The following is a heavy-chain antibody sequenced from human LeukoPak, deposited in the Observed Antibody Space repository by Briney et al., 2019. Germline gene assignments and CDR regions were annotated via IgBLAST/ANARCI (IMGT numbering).Heavy chain of an antibody. CDR1: GGSFSSYY. V-gene: IGHV4-59*01. CDR2: IYYSGST. CDR3: VRAAGPVGGYDSP. Sequence: SETLSLTCTVSGGSFSSYYWSWIRQPPGKGLEWIEYIYYSGSTNYNPSLKSRVTISLDTSKNQFSLKLSSVTAADTAVYYCVRAAGPVGGYDSPWGQGTLVTVSS. J-gene: IGHJ5*02. D-gene: IGHD5-12*01.